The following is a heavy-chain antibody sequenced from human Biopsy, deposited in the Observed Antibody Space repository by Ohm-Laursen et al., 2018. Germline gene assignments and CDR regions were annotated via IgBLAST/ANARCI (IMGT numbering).Heavy chain of an antibody. D-gene: IGHD1-7*01. V-gene: IGHV3-23*01. CDR2: ISGTTTKT. J-gene: IGHJ4*01. Sequence: SLRLSCTASGFTFNIYAMNWVRQAPGKGLEWVSTISGTTTKTYYVDSVKGRFTISRDNSKNTVSLQMDSLRAEDTALYYCARDYTWNYVGIGYWGHGTLVTVSS. CDR3: ARDYTWNYVGIGY. CDR1: GFTFNIYA.